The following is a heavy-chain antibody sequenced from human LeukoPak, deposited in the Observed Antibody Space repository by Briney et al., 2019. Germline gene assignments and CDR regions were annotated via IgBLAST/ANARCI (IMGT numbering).Heavy chain of an antibody. CDR3: ARSGRGLASRFDP. D-gene: IGHD1-26*01. CDR2: IYYTGST. J-gene: IGHJ5*02. V-gene: IGHV4-59*13. CDR1: GGSISSYY. Sequence: SETLSLTCTVSGGSISSYYWSWIRQPPGKGLDWIGFIYYTGSTNYNPSLKSRVTLTVDTSKNQFSLKLSSVPAADTAVYYCARSGRGLASRFDPWGQGILVTVSS.